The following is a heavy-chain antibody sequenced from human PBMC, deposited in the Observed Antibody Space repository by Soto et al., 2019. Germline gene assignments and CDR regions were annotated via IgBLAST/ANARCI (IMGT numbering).Heavy chain of an antibody. CDR1: GYTFSAYY. CDR3: ARNMDYYYGPGSGNGHGV. J-gene: IGHJ6*02. CDR2: INPKFGDT. D-gene: IGHD3-10*01. V-gene: IGHV1-2*02. Sequence: QVQLVQSGAEVKEPGDSVRVSCEASGYTFSAYYIHWVRQAPGQGLEWMGWINPKFGDTTYAQDFQGRVTMTRDLSISPVYMELSRLTSYDTAIYYCARNMDYYYGPGSGNGHGVWGQGTTVTVFS.